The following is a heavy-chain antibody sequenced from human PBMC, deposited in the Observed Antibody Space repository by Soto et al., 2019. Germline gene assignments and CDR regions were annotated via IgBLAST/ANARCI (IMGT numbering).Heavy chain of an antibody. Sequence: QVQLVESGGGVVQPGRSLRLSCAASGFPFSSYGMHWVRQAPGKGLEWVAVIWYDGSNKYYADSVQGRFIISRDNSKNTLYLQMNSLRAEDTAVYYCARSGGWGQGTLVTVSS. CDR2: IWYDGSNK. CDR1: GFPFSSYG. J-gene: IGHJ4*02. D-gene: IGHD6-19*01. CDR3: ARSGG. V-gene: IGHV3-33*01.